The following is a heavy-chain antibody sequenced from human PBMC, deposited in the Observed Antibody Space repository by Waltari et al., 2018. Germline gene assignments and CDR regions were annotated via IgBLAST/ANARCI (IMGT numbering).Heavy chain of an antibody. J-gene: IGHJ4*02. D-gene: IGHD1-1*01. CDR2: INQGGSDK. CDR3: ARTGDDY. V-gene: IGHV3-7*03. Sequence: EVQLVESGGGLVQPGGSRRLSCAASGFTFTRYWMSWVRQAPGKGLECVANINQGGSDKNYVDSVKGRFTISRDNAKNSLYLQMNSLRAEDTAVYYCARTGDDYWGQGTLVTVSS. CDR1: GFTFTRYW.